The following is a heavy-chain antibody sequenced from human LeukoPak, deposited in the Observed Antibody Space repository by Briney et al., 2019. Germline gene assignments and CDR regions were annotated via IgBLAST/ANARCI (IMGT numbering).Heavy chain of an antibody. D-gene: IGHD3-22*01. CDR1: GFTFSSYA. CDR3: AKDGYYDSSGYALDY. CDR2: ISGSGGST. Sequence: GGSLRLSCAASGFTFSSYAMSWVRQAPGKGLEWVSAISGSGGSTYYADSVKGRFTISRDNSKNTLYLQMNSLRAEDTALYYCAKDGYYDSSGYALDYWGQGTLVTVSS. V-gene: IGHV3-23*01. J-gene: IGHJ4*02.